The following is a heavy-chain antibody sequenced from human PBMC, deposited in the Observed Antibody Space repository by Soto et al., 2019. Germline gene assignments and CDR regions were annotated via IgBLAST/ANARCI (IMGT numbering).Heavy chain of an antibody. V-gene: IGHV4-59*01. CDR2: IYYSGST. D-gene: IGHD3-3*01. Sequence: SETLSLTCTVSGGSISSYYWTWIRQPPGKGLEWIGYIYYSGSTNYNPFLKSRVTISVDTSKNQFSLKLSSVTAADTAVYFCARGVTVFGLVSRFWFDPWGQGTLVTVSS. CDR3: ARGVTVFGLVSRFWFDP. CDR1: GGSISSYY. J-gene: IGHJ5*02.